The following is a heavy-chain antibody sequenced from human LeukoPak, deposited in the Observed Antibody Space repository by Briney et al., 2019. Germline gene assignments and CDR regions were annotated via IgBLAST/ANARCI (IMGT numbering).Heavy chain of an antibody. CDR1: GFTFSSYA. D-gene: IGHD3-16*01. V-gene: IGHV3-64*01. J-gene: IGHJ3*02. Sequence: GGSLRLSCAASGFTFSSYAMHWVRQAPGKGLEYVSAIGSNGGSTYYANSVKGRFTISRDNSKNTLYLQMGSLRAEDMAVYYCARPRAGGITSVWGAFDIWGQGTMVTVSS. CDR2: IGSNGGST. CDR3: ARPRAGGITSVWGAFDI.